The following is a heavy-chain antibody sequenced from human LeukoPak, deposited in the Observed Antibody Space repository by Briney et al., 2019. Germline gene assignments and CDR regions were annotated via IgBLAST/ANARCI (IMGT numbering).Heavy chain of an antibody. V-gene: IGHV3-30*04. J-gene: IGHJ4*02. Sequence: GGSLRLSCAASVFTFSNYAMHCVPDAPGKRLQWVSVTSSDGLNKYYTDSAKGRFTISRDNSVSTVYLQMNSLRPEDTAVYYCARGRSSPNRKYWGQGTLVTVSS. D-gene: IGHD1-14*01. CDR2: TSSDGLNK. CDR1: VFTFSNYA. CDR3: ARGRSSPNRKY.